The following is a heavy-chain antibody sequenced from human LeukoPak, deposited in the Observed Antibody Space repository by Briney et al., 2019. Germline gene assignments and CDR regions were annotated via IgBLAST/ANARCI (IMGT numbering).Heavy chain of an antibody. CDR1: GGSISSYY. D-gene: IGHD3-22*01. V-gene: IGHV4-59*01. Sequence: SETLSLTCTVSGGSISSYYWSWIRQPPGKGLEWIGYIYYSGSTNYNPSLKSRVTISVDTSKNQFSLKLSSVTAADTAVYYCARDKGGLSSGYYYDDAFDIWGQGTMVTVSS. CDR2: IYYSGST. J-gene: IGHJ3*02. CDR3: ARDKGGLSSGYYYDDAFDI.